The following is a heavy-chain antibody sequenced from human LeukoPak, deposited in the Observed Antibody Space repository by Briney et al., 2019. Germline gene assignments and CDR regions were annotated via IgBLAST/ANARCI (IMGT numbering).Heavy chain of an antibody. CDR2: ISYDGSNK. V-gene: IGHV3-30*18. CDR1: GFTFSRYG. Sequence: GRSLRLSCAASGFTFSRYGMHWVRQAPGKGLEWVAVISYDGSNKYYGNFLKGRFTISRDNSKNTLYLQMNSLRAEDTAVYYCAKPLDSSGYYAFDIWGQGTMVTVSS. D-gene: IGHD3-22*01. J-gene: IGHJ3*02. CDR3: AKPLDSSGYYAFDI.